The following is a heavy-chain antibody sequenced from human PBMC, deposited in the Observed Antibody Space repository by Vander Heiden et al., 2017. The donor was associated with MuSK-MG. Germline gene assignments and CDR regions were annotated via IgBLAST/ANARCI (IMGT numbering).Heavy chain of an antibody. V-gene: IGHV3-23*01. J-gene: IGHJ3*02. CDR2: ISGGGVTT. CDR1: GFTFSSYA. CDR3: AKRSGHFSHPSDAFDI. D-gene: IGHD3-3*01. Sequence: EVQLLESGGGLVQPGGSLRLSCAASGFTFSSYAMSWVRQAPGKGLEWVSTTALTISGGGVTTYYADSVKGRFTISRDNSKNTLYLQMNSLRAEDTAVYYCAKRSGHFSHPSDAFDIWGQGTVVTVSS.